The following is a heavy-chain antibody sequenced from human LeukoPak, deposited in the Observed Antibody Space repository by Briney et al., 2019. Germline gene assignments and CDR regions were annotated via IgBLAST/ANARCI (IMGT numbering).Heavy chain of an antibody. Sequence: SETLSLTCTVSGYSISSGYYWGWIRQPPGKGLEWIGSIYHSGSTYYNPSLKSRVTISVDTSKNQFSLKLSSVTAADTAVYYCARPSIRAFDIWGQGTMVTVSS. J-gene: IGHJ3*02. V-gene: IGHV4-38-2*02. CDR1: GYSISSGYY. D-gene: IGHD6-6*01. CDR2: IYHSGST. CDR3: ARPSIRAFDI.